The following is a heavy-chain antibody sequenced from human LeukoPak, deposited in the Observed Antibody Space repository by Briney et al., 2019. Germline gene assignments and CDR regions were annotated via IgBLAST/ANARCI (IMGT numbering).Heavy chain of an antibody. D-gene: IGHD2-21*01. Sequence: PSETLSLTCTVSGGSISSYYWSWIRQPPGKGLEWIGYIYYSGSTHYNSSLKSRVTISLDTSRNQFPLKLSSVTAADTAVYYCARQLGDRLLFDYWGQGTLVTVSS. V-gene: IGHV4-59*01. CDR3: ARQLGDRLLFDY. CDR2: IYYSGST. CDR1: GGSISSYY. J-gene: IGHJ4*02.